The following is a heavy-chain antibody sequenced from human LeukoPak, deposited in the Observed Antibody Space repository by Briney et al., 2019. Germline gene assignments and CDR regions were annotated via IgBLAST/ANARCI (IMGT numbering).Heavy chain of an antibody. CDR2: IYPGDSDT. D-gene: IGHD6-13*01. CDR1: GYSFTSYW. CDR3: AIHDERQQLTFNP. J-gene: IGHJ5*02. V-gene: IGHV5-51*01. Sequence: GESLKISCKGSGYSFTSYWIGWVRQMPGKGLEWMGIIYPGDSDTRYSTSFQGQVTISADKSISTAYLQWSSLKASDTAMYYCAIHDERQQLTFNPWGQGTLVTVSS.